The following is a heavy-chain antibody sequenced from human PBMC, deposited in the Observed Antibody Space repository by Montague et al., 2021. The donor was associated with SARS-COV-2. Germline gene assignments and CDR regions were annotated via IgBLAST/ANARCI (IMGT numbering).Heavy chain of an antibody. CDR3: ARERRVSGSYPFDY. J-gene: IGHJ4*02. Sequence: SLRLSCAASGFTFSNFAMHWVRQAPGKGLEWVAHISNDGSKKLYADSVEGRLTISRDNSKNTLYMEMNSLRVEDTAVYYCARERRVSGSYPFDYWGQGTLVTVSS. CDR1: GFTFSNFA. CDR2: ISNDGSKK. V-gene: IGHV3-30-3*01. D-gene: IGHD1-26*01.